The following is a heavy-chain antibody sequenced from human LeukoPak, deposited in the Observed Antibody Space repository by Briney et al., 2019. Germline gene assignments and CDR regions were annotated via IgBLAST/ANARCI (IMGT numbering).Heavy chain of an antibody. CDR1: GLTVTRNY. Sequence: PGGSLRLSCAASGLTVTRNYINWVRQAPGKGLEWVSVIHSGGRTYYADSVKGRFTISRDISKNMVYLQMNSLRAEDTAVYYCARSSIAAPRHKEYFQHWGQGTLVTVSS. J-gene: IGHJ1*01. V-gene: IGHV3-66*01. CDR3: ARSSIAAPRHKEYFQH. CDR2: IHSGGRT. D-gene: IGHD6-6*01.